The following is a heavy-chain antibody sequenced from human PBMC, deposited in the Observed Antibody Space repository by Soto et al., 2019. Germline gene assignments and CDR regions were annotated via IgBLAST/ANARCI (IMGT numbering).Heavy chain of an antibody. CDR1: GGAFTTYS. CDR3: ARGSEEWSNLGFFDS. J-gene: IGHJ4*02. D-gene: IGHD3-3*01. CDR2: VIPSIESP. Sequence: QVQLVQSGAEVKKPGSSVQVSCKASGGAFTTYSLIWVRQTPGQGLEWLGSVIPSIESPNYAQKFQDRVTISADESTTTVFLELSSVRSDDTAVYFCARGSEEWSNLGFFDSWGQGTLVTVSS. V-gene: IGHV1-69*18.